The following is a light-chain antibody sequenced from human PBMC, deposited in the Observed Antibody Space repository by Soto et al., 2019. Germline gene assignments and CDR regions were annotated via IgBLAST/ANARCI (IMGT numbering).Light chain of an antibody. V-gene: IGLV2-8*01. CDR2: EVS. CDR3: SSYAGSNKGV. CDR1: SRDVGGYNY. J-gene: IGLJ1*01. Sequence: SVLTPAPPPSRAPGQAVTISRPGTSRDVGGYNYVSWYQQHPGKAPKLMIYEVSKRPSGVPDRFSGSKSGDTASLTVSGLQAEDEADYYCSSYAGSNKGVFGTGTKVTVL.